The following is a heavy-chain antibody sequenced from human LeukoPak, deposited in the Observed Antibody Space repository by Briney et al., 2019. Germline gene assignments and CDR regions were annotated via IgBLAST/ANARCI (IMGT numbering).Heavy chain of an antibody. V-gene: IGHV3-23*01. J-gene: IGHJ5*02. CDR2: ISGSGGST. Sequence: PGGSLRLSCAASGFTFSSYSMNWVRQAPGKGLEWVSAISGSGGSTYYADSVKGRFTISRDNSKNTLYLQMNSLRAEDTAVYYCAKGRYNWNDVFWFDPWGQGTLVTVSS. CDR1: GFTFSSYS. D-gene: IGHD1-1*01. CDR3: AKGRYNWNDVFWFDP.